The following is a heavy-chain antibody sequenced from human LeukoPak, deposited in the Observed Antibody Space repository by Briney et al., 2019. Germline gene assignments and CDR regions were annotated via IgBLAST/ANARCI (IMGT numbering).Heavy chain of an antibody. D-gene: IGHD2-2*01. CDR2: IYHSGST. Sequence: SETLSLTCAVSGGSISSSNWWSWVRQPPRKGLEWIGEIYHSGSTNYNPSLKSRVTISVDKSKNQFSLKLSSVTAADTAVYYCAIIVVVPAAMGAFWFDPWGQGTLVTVSS. CDR3: AIIVVVPAAMGAFWFDP. V-gene: IGHV4-4*02. CDR1: GGSISSSNW. J-gene: IGHJ5*02.